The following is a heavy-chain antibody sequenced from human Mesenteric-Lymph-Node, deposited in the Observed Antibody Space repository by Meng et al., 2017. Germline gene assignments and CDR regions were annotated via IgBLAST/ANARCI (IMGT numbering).Heavy chain of an antibody. CDR1: GFTFSSYA. Sequence: GESLKISCAASGFTFSSYAMSWVRQAPGKGLEWVSAISGSGGSTYYADSVKGRFTISRDNSKNTLYLQMNSLRAEDTAVYYCARGSGYYFDYWGQGTLVTVSS. D-gene: IGHD3-10*01. J-gene: IGHJ4*02. CDR3: ARGSGYYFDY. V-gene: IGHV3-23*01. CDR2: ISGSGGST.